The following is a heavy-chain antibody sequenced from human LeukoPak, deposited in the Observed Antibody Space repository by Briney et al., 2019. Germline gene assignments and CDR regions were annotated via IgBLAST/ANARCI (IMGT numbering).Heavy chain of an antibody. J-gene: IGHJ4*02. D-gene: IGHD3-3*01. CDR3: ARDKGSIFGVVISD. V-gene: IGHV1-18*01. CDR1: GYTFTSYG. CDR2: ISAYNGNT. Sequence: ASVKVSCKASGYTFTSYGISWVRQAPGQGLEWMGWISAYNGNTNYAQKLQGRVTMTTDTSTSTAYMELRGLRSDDTAVYYCARDKGSIFGVVISDWGQGTLVTVSS.